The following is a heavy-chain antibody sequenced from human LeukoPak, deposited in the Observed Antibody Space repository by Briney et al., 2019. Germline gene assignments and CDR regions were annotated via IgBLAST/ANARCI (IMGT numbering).Heavy chain of an antibody. V-gene: IGHV1-18*01. D-gene: IGHD2-2*02. CDR1: GYTFTSYG. J-gene: IGHJ6*02. CDR3: ARAEVYCSSTSCYKYYYYGMDV. CDR2: ISAYNGNT. Sequence: AAVKVSCKASGYTFTSYGISWVRQAPGQGLEWMGWISAYNGNTNYAQKLQGKVTMTTGTSTSKDYMELRSLRSDDTAVYYCARAEVYCSSTSCYKYYYYGMDVWGQGTTVTVSS.